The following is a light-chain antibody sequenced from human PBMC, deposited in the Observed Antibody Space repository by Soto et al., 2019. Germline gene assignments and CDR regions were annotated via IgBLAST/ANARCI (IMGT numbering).Light chain of an antibody. CDR2: DAS. V-gene: IGKV3-11*01. Sequence: ENVLTQSPATLSFSPGERATLSCRASQRVSSNLAWYQQKPGQAPRLLIYDASNRATGIPARFSGSGSGTDFTLTISSLQPEDFAVYYCHQRSNWPPTFGGGTKVDI. CDR1: QRVSSN. J-gene: IGKJ4*01. CDR3: HQRSNWPPT.